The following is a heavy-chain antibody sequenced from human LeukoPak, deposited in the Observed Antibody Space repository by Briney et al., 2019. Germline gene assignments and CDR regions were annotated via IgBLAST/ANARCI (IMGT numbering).Heavy chain of an antibody. V-gene: IGHV4-34*01. Sequence: SETLSLTCAVYGGSFSGYYWSWIRQPPGKGLEWIGEINHSGSTNYNPSLKSRVTISVDTSKNQFSLKLSSVTAADTAVYYCARGRLRWSLYNWFDPWGQGTLVTVSS. CDR2: INHSGST. CDR3: ARGRLRWSLYNWFDP. CDR1: GGSFSGYY. D-gene: IGHD4-23*01. J-gene: IGHJ5*02.